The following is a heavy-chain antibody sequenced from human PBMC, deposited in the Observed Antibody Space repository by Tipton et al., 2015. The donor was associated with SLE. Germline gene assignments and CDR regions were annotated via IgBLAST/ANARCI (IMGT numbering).Heavy chain of an antibody. V-gene: IGHV1-18*01. J-gene: IGHJ2*01. D-gene: IGHD3-22*01. Sequence: QSGAEVKKPGASVKVSCKASGYTFTSYGISWVRQAPGQGLEWMGWISPYNGKTKYALNLRGRVTMTTDTSTTTAYMELESLRSDDTAVYYCARGVDSSGFRGWYLDLWGRGTLLTVSS. CDR1: GYTFTSYG. CDR2: ISPYNGKT. CDR3: ARGVDSSGFRGWYLDL.